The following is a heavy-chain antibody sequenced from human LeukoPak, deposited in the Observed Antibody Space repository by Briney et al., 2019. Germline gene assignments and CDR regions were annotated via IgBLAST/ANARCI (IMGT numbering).Heavy chain of an antibody. Sequence: SETLSLTCTVPGASISSGSYSWSWIRQPAGKGLEWIGRIYNSGSTNYNPSLKSRVTISVDTSKNQFSLKLSSVTAADTAVYYCARLPYYFGSGSSPHWGQGTLVTVSS. D-gene: IGHD3-10*01. CDR1: GASISSGSYS. J-gene: IGHJ4*02. V-gene: IGHV4-61*02. CDR3: ARLPYYFGSGSSPH. CDR2: IYNSGST.